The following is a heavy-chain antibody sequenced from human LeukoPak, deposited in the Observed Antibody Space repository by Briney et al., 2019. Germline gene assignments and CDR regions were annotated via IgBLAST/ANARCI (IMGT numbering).Heavy chain of an antibody. V-gene: IGHV5-51*01. CDR3: ARFDRYYDRSGYYYFDY. CDR2: IYPGDSDT. Sequence: GESLKISCKGSGYSFTSYWIGWVRQMPGKGLEWMGIIYPGDSDTRYSPSFQGQVTISADKSISTAYLQWSSLKASDTAMYYCARFDRYYDRSGYYYFDYWGQGTLVTVSS. CDR1: GYSFTSYW. J-gene: IGHJ4*02. D-gene: IGHD3-22*01.